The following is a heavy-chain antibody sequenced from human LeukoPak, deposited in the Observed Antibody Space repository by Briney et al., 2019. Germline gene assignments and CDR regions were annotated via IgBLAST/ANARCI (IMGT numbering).Heavy chain of an antibody. J-gene: IGHJ3*02. CDR1: GFTFDDYA. CDR2: ISWNSGSI. V-gene: IGHV3-9*01. Sequence: GGSLRLSCAASGFTFDDYAMHWVRQAPGKGLEWVSGISWNSGSIGYADSVKGRFTISRDNAKNSLYLQMNSLRAEDTALYYCAKDYYDSSGYYKVAFDIWGQGTMVTVSS. CDR3: AKDYYDSSGYYKVAFDI. D-gene: IGHD3-22*01.